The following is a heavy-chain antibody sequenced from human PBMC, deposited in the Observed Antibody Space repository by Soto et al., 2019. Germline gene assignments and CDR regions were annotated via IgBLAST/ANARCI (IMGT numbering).Heavy chain of an antibody. CDR3: ATHSTIFGVVTYYYYGMDV. D-gene: IGHD3-3*01. CDR2: IIPIFGTA. CDR1: GDTFSIYA. J-gene: IGHJ6*02. V-gene: IGHV1-69*13. Sequence: SVKVSCKASGDTFSIYAIIWVRQAPGQGLEWMGGIIPIFGTANYAQKFQGRVTITADESTSTAYMELSSLRSEDTAVYYCATHSTIFGVVTYYYYGMDVWGQGTTVTVSS.